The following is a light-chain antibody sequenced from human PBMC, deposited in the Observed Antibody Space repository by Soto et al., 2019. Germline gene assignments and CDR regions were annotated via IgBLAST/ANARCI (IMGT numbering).Light chain of an antibody. V-gene: IGKV1-39*01. Sequence: IQMTQSPSSLSASVGDRVTITCRASHNISRNLIWYQQKPGKAPKLLIYAASGLQSGVPSRFSGSGSGTGFTLTISSLQPEDFATYYCQQNDSTPLTFGQGTRLEIK. J-gene: IGKJ5*01. CDR3: QQNDSTPLT. CDR1: HNISRN. CDR2: AAS.